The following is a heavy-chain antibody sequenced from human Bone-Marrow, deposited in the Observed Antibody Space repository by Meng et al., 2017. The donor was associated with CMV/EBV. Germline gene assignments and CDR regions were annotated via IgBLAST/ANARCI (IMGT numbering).Heavy chain of an antibody. V-gene: IGHV1-2*02. CDR2: INTNSGGT. CDR1: GYTFTDYY. D-gene: IGHD1-26*01. J-gene: IGHJ5*02. Sequence: ASVKVSCKASGYTFTDYYMHWVRQAPGQGLEWMGWINTNSGGTNYAQKFQGRVTMTRDTSISTAYVELSRLRSEDTAVYYCARDRGTYCFDPWGQGTLVTVSS. CDR3: ARDRGTYCFDP.